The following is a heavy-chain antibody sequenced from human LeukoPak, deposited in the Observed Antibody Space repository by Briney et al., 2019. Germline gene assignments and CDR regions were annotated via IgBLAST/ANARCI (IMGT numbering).Heavy chain of an antibody. J-gene: IGHJ4*02. CDR3: AKSDCGGDCHLLDY. CDR2: FVGSGGTI. D-gene: IGHD2-21*02. Sequence: GGSLRLSCSASGFTFSTYAMSWVRQAPGKGLEGVSHFVGSGGTIYYADSVKGRFTISRDNSKNTLYLQMNSLRAEDTPVYYCAKSDCGGDCHLLDYWGQGTLVTVSS. V-gene: IGHV3-23*01. CDR1: GFTFSTYA.